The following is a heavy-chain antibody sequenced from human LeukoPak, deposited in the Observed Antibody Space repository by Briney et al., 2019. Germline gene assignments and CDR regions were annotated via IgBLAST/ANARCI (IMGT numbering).Heavy chain of an antibody. CDR2: IYHSGTT. CDR3: ARYSGNYRFFDY. V-gene: IGHV4-31*03. CDR1: SGSISSYDYY. J-gene: IGHJ4*02. D-gene: IGHD1-26*01. Sequence: PSQTLSLTCTVSSGSISSYDYYWTWIRPHPGEGLEWFGYIYHSGTTYYNPSLKSRVTISVDTSENQFSLKLTSVTAADSAMYYCARYSGNYRFFDYWGQGTLVTVSS.